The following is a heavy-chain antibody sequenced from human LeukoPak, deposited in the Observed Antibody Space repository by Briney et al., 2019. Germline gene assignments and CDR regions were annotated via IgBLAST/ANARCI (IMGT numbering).Heavy chain of an antibody. Sequence: PGGSLRLSCAASGFTFSNYYMNWGRQAPGQGLGWVSSISSGSSYIYYADSVKGRFTISRDNAKNSLFLQMNRLRAEDTAVYYCARGQTVTTKIPDYWGQGTLVTVSS. CDR1: GFTFSNYY. D-gene: IGHD4-17*01. V-gene: IGHV3-21*01. J-gene: IGHJ4*02. CDR2: ISSGSSYI. CDR3: ARGQTVTTKIPDY.